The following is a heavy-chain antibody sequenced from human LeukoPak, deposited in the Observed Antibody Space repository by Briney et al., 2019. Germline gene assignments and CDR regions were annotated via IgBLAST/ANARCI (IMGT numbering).Heavy chain of an antibody. J-gene: IGHJ4*02. Sequence: SVKVSCKASGGTFSSYAISWVRQAPGQGLEWMGRIIPILGIANYAQKFQGRVTITADKSTSTAYMELSSLRSEDTAVYYCAGTPWFGELTLDYWGQGTLVTVSS. CDR3: AGTPWFGELTLDY. D-gene: IGHD3-10*01. CDR1: GGTFSSYA. V-gene: IGHV1-69*04. CDR2: IIPILGIA.